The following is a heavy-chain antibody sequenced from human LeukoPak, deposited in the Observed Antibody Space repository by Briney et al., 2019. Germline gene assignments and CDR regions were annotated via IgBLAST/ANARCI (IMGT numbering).Heavy chain of an antibody. CDR1: GFTFSSYV. Sequence: GGSLRLSCAASGFTFSSYVMHWVRQAPGKGLEWVAIISYDGSNEYYADSVKGRFTISRDNAKNSLYLQMNSLRAEDTALYYCAREIRTVTTLFYYYYYMDVWGKGTTVTVSS. J-gene: IGHJ6*03. D-gene: IGHD4-17*01. CDR3: AREIRTVTTLFYYYYYMDV. CDR2: ISYDGSNE. V-gene: IGHV3-30*04.